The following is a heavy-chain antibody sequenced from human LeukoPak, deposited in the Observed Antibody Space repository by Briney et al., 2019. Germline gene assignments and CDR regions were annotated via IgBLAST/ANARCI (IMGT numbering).Heavy chain of an antibody. CDR2: LYYSGST. Sequence: SETLSLTCTVSGGSISRSTYYWGWIRQPPGEGLEWIGSLYYSGSTYYNPSLKTRVTISVDTSKNQFSLKLSSVTAADTAVYYCERHGPRIAATGANFDYWGQGTLVTVSS. V-gene: IGHV4-39*01. J-gene: IGHJ4*02. D-gene: IGHD6-13*01. CDR1: GGSISRSTYY. CDR3: ERHGPRIAATGANFDY.